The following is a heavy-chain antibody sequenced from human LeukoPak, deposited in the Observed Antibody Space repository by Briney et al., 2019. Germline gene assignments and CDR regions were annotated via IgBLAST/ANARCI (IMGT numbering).Heavy chain of an antibody. D-gene: IGHD6-13*01. CDR2: INHSGST. V-gene: IGHV4-34*01. CDR3: ARRYSRVPPDF. Sequence: SETLSLTCAVYGGSFSGYYWSWIRQPPGKGLEWIGEINHSGSTNYNPSLKSRVTISVDTSKNQFSLKLSSVTAADTAVYYCARRYSRVPPDFWGQGTLVTVSS. J-gene: IGHJ4*02. CDR1: GGSFSGYY.